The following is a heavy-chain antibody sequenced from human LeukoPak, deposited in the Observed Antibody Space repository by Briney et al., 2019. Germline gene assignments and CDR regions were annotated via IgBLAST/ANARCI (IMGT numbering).Heavy chain of an antibody. Sequence: SETLSLTCTVSGGSISSGSYYWGWIRQPPGKGLEWIGSIYYSGSTYYNPSLKSRVTISVDTSKNQFSLKLSSVTAADTAVYYCARGRGLMVYARLYFDYWGQGTLVTVSS. CDR1: GGSISSGSYY. J-gene: IGHJ4*02. CDR3: ARGRGLMVYARLYFDY. D-gene: IGHD2-8*01. V-gene: IGHV4-39*07. CDR2: IYYSGST.